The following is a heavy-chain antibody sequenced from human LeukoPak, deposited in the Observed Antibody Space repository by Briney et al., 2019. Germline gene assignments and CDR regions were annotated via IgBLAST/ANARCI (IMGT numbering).Heavy chain of an antibody. Sequence: PGGSLRLSCAASGFTFSSYSMNWVRQAPGKGLEWVSSISSTSNYIYYADSVKGRFTISRDNAKTSLYLQMNSLRAEDTAVYYCARDDRYSYGYSQSGHFDYWGQGILATVSS. CDR1: GFTFSSYS. J-gene: IGHJ4*02. CDR2: ISSTSNYI. V-gene: IGHV3-21*01. CDR3: ARDDRYSYGYSQSGHFDY. D-gene: IGHD5-18*01.